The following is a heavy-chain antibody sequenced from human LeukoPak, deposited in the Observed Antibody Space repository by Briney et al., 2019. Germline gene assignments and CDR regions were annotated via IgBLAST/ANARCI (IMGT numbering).Heavy chain of an antibody. CDR2: IWYDGGNK. J-gene: IGHJ5*02. CDR1: GFTFSSYG. D-gene: IGHD3-10*01. V-gene: IGHV3-33*06. Sequence: GGSLRLSCAASGFTFSSYGMHWVRQAPGKGLEWVALIWYDGGNKYFADSVKGRFTISRDNSQNTLYLQMNSLRAEDTAVYYCAKEHSGSYPDPNRENWFDPWGQGTLVTVSS. CDR3: AKEHSGSYPDPNRENWFDP.